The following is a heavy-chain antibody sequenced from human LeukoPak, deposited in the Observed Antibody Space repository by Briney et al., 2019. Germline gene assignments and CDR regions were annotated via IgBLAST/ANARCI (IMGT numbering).Heavy chain of an antibody. V-gene: IGHV4-39*07. CDR3: ARDRALVGATAYFDY. Sequence: SETLSLTCTVSGGSISSSSYYWGWIRQPPGKGLEWIGSIYDSGSTYYNPSLKSRVTISVDTSKNQFSLKLSSVTAADTAVYYCARDRALVGATAYFDYWGQGTLVTVSS. CDR2: IYDSGST. J-gene: IGHJ4*02. D-gene: IGHD1-26*01. CDR1: GGSISSSSYY.